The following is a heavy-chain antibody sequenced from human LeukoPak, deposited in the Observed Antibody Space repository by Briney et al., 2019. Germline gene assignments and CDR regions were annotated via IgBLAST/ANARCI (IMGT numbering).Heavy chain of an antibody. Sequence: PGGSLRLTCGVSGFTFSDYWMNWVRQAPGKGLEWVASRKQDGSEKSYVDSVKGRFTISRDNAKNSLYPQMSSLRAEDTAVYYCERDGTAPGLYFDLWGQGTLVTVSS. D-gene: IGHD6-13*01. J-gene: IGHJ4*01. CDR3: ERDGTAPGLYFDL. V-gene: IGHV3-7*01. CDR1: GFTFSDYW. CDR2: RKQDGSEK.